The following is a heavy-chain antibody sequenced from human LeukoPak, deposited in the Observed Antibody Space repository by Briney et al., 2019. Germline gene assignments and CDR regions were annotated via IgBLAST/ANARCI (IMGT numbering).Heavy chain of an antibody. D-gene: IGHD3-10*01. Sequence: PGGSLRLSCAASGFTFSSYWMSWVRQAPGKGLEWVSNIKQDGSEKYYVDSVKGRFTISRDNAKNSLYLQMNSLRAEDTAVYYCASVYYYGSRSYYRWYYFDYWGQGTLVTVSS. V-gene: IGHV3-7*01. CDR2: IKQDGSEK. CDR3: ASVYYYGSRSYYRWYYFDY. CDR1: GFTFSSYW. J-gene: IGHJ4*02.